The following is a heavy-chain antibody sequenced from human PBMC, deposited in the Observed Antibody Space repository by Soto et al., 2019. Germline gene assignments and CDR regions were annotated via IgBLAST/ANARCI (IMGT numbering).Heavy chain of an antibody. J-gene: IGHJ3*02. CDR3: CHSSSSIDAFDI. V-gene: IGHV3-33*01. CDR1: GFTFSSYG. D-gene: IGHD6-13*01. Sequence: QVQLVESGGGVVQPGRSLRLSCAASGFTFSSYGMHWVRQAPGKGLEWVAVIWYDGSNKYYADSVKGRFTISRDNSKNTLYLQMNSLRAEDTAVYYCCHSSSSIDAFDIWGQGTMVTVSA. CDR2: IWYDGSNK.